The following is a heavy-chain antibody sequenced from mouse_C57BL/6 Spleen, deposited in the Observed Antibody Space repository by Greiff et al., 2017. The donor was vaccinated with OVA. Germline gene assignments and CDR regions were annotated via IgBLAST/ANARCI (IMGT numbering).Heavy chain of an antibody. Sequence: EVQLQQSGPELVKPGASVKISCKASGYTFTDYYMNWVKQSHGKSLEWIGDINPNNGGTSYNQKFKGKATLTVDKSSSTAYMKLRSLTSEDSAVYYCATNFYVSPYAMDYWGQGTPGTVSS. J-gene: IGHJ4*01. D-gene: IGHD1-1*01. CDR2: INPNNGGT. CDR1: GYTFTDYY. V-gene: IGHV1-26*01. CDR3: ATNFYVSPYAMDY.